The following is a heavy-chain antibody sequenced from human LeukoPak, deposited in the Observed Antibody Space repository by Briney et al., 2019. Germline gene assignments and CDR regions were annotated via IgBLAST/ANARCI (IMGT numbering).Heavy chain of an antibody. CDR1: GLTFSHYG. D-gene: IGHD6-13*01. CDR2: IWYDGTDK. CDR3: ARDPAGNRGNFDY. V-gene: IGHV3-33*01. J-gene: IGHJ4*02. Sequence: GGSLRLSCTASGLTFSHYGMHWVRQAPGRGLEWVAGIWYDGTDKYYADSVKGRFTISRDNSRNTLYLQMNSLRVEDTAMYSCARDPAGNRGNFDYWGQGTLVAVSS.